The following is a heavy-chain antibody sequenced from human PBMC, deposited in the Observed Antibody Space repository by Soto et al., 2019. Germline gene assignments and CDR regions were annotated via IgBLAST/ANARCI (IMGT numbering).Heavy chain of an antibody. D-gene: IGHD6-19*01. CDR3: ARDRPYSSGWSYAFDI. Sequence: PGGSLRLSCAASGFTFSSYAMHWVRQAPGKGLEWVAVISYDGSNKYYADSVKGRFTISRDNSKNTLYLQMNSLRAEDTAVYYRARDRPYSSGWSYAFDIWGQGTMVTVSS. CDR1: GFTFSSYA. V-gene: IGHV3-30-3*01. CDR2: ISYDGSNK. J-gene: IGHJ3*02.